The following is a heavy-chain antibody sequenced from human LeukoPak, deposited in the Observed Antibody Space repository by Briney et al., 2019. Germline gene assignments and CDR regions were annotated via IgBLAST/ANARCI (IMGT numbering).Heavy chain of an antibody. CDR3: ARESYYYDSSGFPGDY. D-gene: IGHD3-22*01. J-gene: IGHJ4*02. V-gene: IGHV1-18*01. CDR1: GYTFTSYG. Sequence: ASVKVSCKASGYTFTSYGISWVRQAPGRGLEWMGWISAYNGNTNYAQKLQGRVTMTTDTSTSTAYMELRSLRSDDTAVYYCARESYYYDSSGFPGDYWGQGTLVTVSS. CDR2: ISAYNGNT.